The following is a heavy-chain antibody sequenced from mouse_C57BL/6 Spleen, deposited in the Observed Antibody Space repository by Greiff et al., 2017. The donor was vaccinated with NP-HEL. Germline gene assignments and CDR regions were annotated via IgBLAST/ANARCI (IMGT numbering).Heavy chain of an antibody. CDR1: GFSLTSYG. D-gene: IGHD2-4*01. CDR2: IWRGGST. V-gene: IGHV2-5*01. Sequence: VQLQQSGPGLVQPSQSLSITCTVSGFSLTSYGVHWVRQSPGKGLEWLGVIWRGGSTDYNVAFMSRLSITKDNSKSQVFVKMNSLQADDTAIYYCAKSYDYDGAMDYWGQGTSVTVSS. J-gene: IGHJ4*01. CDR3: AKSYDYDGAMDY.